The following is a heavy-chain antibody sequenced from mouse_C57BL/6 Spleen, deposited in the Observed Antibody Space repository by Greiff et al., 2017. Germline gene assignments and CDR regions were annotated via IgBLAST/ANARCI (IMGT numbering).Heavy chain of an antibody. D-gene: IGHD1-1*01. CDR1: GFTFSSYT. J-gene: IGHJ4*01. CDR3: ARDYYGSSGMDY. V-gene: IGHV5-9*01. Sequence: DVKLVESGGGLVKPGGSLKLSCAASGFTFSSYTMSWVRQTPEKRLEWVATISGGGGNTYYPDSVKGRFTISRDNAKNTLYLQMSSLRSEDTALYYCARDYYGSSGMDYWGQGTSVTVSS. CDR2: ISGGGGNT.